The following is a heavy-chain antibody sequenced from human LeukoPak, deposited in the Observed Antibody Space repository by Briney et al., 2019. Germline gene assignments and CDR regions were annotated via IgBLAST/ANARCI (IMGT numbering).Heavy chain of an antibody. CDR2: MNPITGGT. J-gene: IGHJ5*02. CDR1: GFIFTGYD. CDR3: VRDGEGVAISVNYWFDP. Sequence: ASVKVSCKASGFIFTGYDINWVRQAAGQGLEWMGWMNPITGGTGYARQFQGRVTMTRDTSTGTAYMELTSLRSEDTAVYYCVRDGEGVAISVNYWFDPWGQGTLVTVSS. V-gene: IGHV1-8*01. D-gene: IGHD3-10*01.